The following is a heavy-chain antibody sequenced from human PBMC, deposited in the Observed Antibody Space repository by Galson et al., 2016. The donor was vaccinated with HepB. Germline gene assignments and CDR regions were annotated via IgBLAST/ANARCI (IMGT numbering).Heavy chain of an antibody. Sequence: SLRLSCAASGFTFNAHWMNWVRQAPGKGLEWVANIRGDGIVSYYAESVRGRFTISRDNAKNSLYLQMNGLRVGKTAVYYCSREMTGSYFDWGQGTLVTVSS. CDR2: IRGDGIVS. D-gene: IGHD3-10*01. CDR3: SREMTGSYFD. CDR1: GFTFNAHW. V-gene: IGHV3-7*01. J-gene: IGHJ4*02.